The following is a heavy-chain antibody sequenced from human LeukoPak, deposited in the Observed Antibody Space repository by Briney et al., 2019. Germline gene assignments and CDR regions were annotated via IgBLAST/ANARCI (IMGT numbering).Heavy chain of an antibody. CDR2: FDPEDGET. J-gene: IGHJ6*03. CDR1: GYTLTELS. V-gene: IGHV1-24*01. CDR3: ARAEKPNWGNYYYYCMDV. D-gene: IGHD7-27*01. Sequence: ASVKVSCKVSGYTLTELSMHWVRQAPGKGLEWMGGFDPEDGETIYAQKFQGRVTITADKSTSTAYMELSSLRSEDTAVYYCARAEKPNWGNYYYYCMDVWGKGTTVTVSS.